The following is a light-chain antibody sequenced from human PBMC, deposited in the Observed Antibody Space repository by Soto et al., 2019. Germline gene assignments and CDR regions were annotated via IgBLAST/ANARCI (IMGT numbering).Light chain of an antibody. CDR3: QQYNDRPT. CDR2: GAS. V-gene: IGKV3D-15*01. CDR1: QSVSNN. J-gene: IGKJ1*01. Sequence: DIVMAESPATVSVSPGERATLSCRASQSVSNNLSWYQQKPGRAPMLLIYGASTRASGIPAMFSGSGSGTEFTLTINSLQSEDFAVYCCQQYNDRPTFGQGTKVDI.